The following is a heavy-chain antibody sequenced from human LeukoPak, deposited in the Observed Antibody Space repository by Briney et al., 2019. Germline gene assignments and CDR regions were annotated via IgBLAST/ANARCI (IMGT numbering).Heavy chain of an antibody. J-gene: IGHJ4*02. CDR2: IYSGGTT. V-gene: IGHV3-53*05. CDR3: VKITSVTGGDC. D-gene: IGHD1-1*01. CDR1: GLTVSNSH. Sequence: PGGSLRLSCVASGLTVSNSHMSWVRQAPGKGLEWVSIIYSGGTTYYADSVKGRFTISRDNSKNTLYLQMSSLRAEDTAVYYCVKITSVTGGDCWGQGTRLTVSS.